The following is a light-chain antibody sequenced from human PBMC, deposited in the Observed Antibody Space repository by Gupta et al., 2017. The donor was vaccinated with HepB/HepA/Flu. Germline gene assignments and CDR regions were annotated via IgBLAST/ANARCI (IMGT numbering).Light chain of an antibody. CDR3: MQALQTPRT. J-gene: IGKJ1*01. V-gene: IGKV2-28*01. Sequence: DIVMTQSPLSLPVTPGEPASISCRSSQSLLHSNGYNYLDWYLQKPVQSPQLLIYLGSNRASGVPDRFSCSGSGTDFTLKISRVEAEIVGVYSCMQALQTPRTSGQGTKVEIK. CDR2: LGS. CDR1: QSLLHSNGYNY.